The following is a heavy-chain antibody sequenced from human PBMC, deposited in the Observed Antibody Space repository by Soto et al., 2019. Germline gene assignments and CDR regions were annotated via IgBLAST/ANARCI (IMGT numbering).Heavy chain of an antibody. V-gene: IGHV3-11*01. CDR3: ARVLNYYDSSGYPQDY. J-gene: IGHJ4*02. CDR1: GFTFSDYY. Sequence: GSLGLSCAASGFTFSDYYMSWIRQAPGKGLEWVSYISSSGSTIYYADSVKGRFTISRDNAKNSLYLQMNSLRAEDTAVYYCARVLNYYDSSGYPQDYWGQGTLVTVSS. CDR2: ISSSGSTI. D-gene: IGHD3-22*01.